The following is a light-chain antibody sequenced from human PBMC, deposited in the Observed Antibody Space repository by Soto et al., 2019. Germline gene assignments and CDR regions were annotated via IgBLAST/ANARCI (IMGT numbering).Light chain of an antibody. J-gene: IGLJ2*01. CDR1: SSNIGAGYD. Sequence: QTVVTQPPSVSGAPGQRVTISCTGSSSNIGAGYDVHWYQQLPGTAPKLLIYGNSNRPSGVPDRFSGSKSDTSASLAITGLQAEDEADYYCQSYDSSLSGRGVFGGGTKVTVL. CDR2: GNS. CDR3: QSYDSSLSGRGV. V-gene: IGLV1-40*01.